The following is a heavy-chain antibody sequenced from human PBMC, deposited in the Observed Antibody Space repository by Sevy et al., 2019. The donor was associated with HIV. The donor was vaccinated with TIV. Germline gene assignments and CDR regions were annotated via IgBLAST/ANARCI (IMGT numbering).Heavy chain of an antibody. CDR3: AREGYCSSTSCYQDYYYGMDV. CDR1: GGTFSSYA. D-gene: IGHD2-2*01. V-gene: IGHV1-69*13. CDR2: IIPIFGTA. J-gene: IGHJ6*02. Sequence: ASVKVSCKASGGTFSSYAISWVRQAPGQGLEWMGGIIPIFGTANYAQKFQGRVTITADESTSTAYMELSSLRSEDTAGYYCAREGYCSSTSCYQDYYYGMDVWGQGTTVTVSS.